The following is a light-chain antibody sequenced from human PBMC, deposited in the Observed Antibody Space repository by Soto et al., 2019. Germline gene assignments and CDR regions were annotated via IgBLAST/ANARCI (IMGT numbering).Light chain of an antibody. J-gene: IGKJ5*01. CDR1: QSVLLTSNNKNY. V-gene: IGKV4-1*01. Sequence: DIVMTQSPDSLAVSLVERATINCKSSQSVLLTSNNKNYLAWYQQKPGQPPKLLIYWASTRESGVPDRFSASGSGTDFTLTITGLQAQDVAVYCCQQYYSTPSTFGQGTRLEIK. CDR2: WAS. CDR3: QQYYSTPST.